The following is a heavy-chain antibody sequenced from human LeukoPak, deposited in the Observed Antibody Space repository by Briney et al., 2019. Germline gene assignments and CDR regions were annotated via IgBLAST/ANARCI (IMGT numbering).Heavy chain of an antibody. CDR1: GFLFGDYA. Sequence: GGSLRLSCTASGFLFGDYAMNWVRQAPGKGRGWVGFIRSKAYGGTAEYAASVKGKFTISKDDSKSIAYLQMNSLKNEDTAVYYCTRGHVGPLWGQGTMVTVSS. CDR2: IRSKAYGGTA. D-gene: IGHD1-26*01. J-gene: IGHJ3*01. CDR3: TRGHVGPL. V-gene: IGHV3-49*04.